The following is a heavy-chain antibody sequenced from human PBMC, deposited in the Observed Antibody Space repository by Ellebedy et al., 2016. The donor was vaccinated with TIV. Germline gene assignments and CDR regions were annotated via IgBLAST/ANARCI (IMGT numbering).Heavy chain of an antibody. CDR2: IIPVLGIT. CDR1: GGTFSRYA. CDR3: ARGSQGSGYYGMDV. D-gene: IGHD3-3*01. V-gene: IGHV1-69*04. J-gene: IGHJ6*02. Sequence: ASVKVSCKASGGTFSRYAISWVRQAPGQGLEWMGRIIPVLGITNYAQKLQGRVTITADRSTSTAYMELRSLRSEDTAVYYCARGSQGSGYYGMDVWGQGTTVTVSS.